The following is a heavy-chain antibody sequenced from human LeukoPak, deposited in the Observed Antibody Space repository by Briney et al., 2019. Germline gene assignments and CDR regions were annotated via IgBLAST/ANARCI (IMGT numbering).Heavy chain of an antibody. CDR1: GGTFSSYA. V-gene: IGHV1-69*05. CDR3: ASIIAAAGRNWFDP. CDR2: NIPIFGTA. D-gene: IGHD6-13*01. Sequence: SVKVSCKASGGTFSSYAISWVRQAPGQGLEWMGGNIPIFGTANYAQKFQGRVTITTDESTSTAYMELSSLRSEDTAVYYCASIIAAAGRNWFDPWGQGTLVTVSS. J-gene: IGHJ5*02.